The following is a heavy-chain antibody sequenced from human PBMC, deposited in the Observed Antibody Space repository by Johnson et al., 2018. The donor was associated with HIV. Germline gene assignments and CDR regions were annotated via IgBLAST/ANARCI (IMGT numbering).Heavy chain of an antibody. Sequence: EVHLVESGGGLVQPGGSLRLSCAASGFTFSRYWMSWVRQAPGKGLEWVANIEQDGSEKYYADSVKGRFTISRDNSKNTLYLQMNSLRAEDTAVYYCARERYGSQAIDGFDIWGQGTMVTVSS. CDR2: IEQDGSEK. D-gene: IGHD2-15*01. V-gene: IGHV3-7*01. CDR3: ARERYGSQAIDGFDI. CDR1: GFTFSRYW. J-gene: IGHJ3*02.